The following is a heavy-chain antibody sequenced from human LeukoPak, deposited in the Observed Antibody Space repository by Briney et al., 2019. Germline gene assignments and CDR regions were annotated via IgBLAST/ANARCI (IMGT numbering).Heavy chain of an antibody. Sequence: SETLSLTCAVYGGSFSGYYWSWIRQPPGKGLGWIGEINHSGSTNYNPSLKSRVTISVDTSKNQFSLKLSSVTAADTAVYYCAIGPNVSDFWSGYSYFQHWGQGTLVTVSS. CDR2: INHSGST. CDR1: GGSFSGYY. D-gene: IGHD3-3*01. V-gene: IGHV4-34*01. J-gene: IGHJ1*01. CDR3: AIGPNVSDFWSGYSYFQH.